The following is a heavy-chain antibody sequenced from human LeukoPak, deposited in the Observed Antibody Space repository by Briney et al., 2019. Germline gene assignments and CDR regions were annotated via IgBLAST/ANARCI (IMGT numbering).Heavy chain of an antibody. J-gene: IGHJ3*02. V-gene: IGHV3-48*03. D-gene: IGHD3-9*01. Sequence: SGGSLRLSXAASGFTFSSYEMNWVRQAPGKGLEWVSYISSSGSTIYYADSVKGRFTISRDNAKNSLYLQMNSLRAEDTAVYYCARSPYDILTGYYGAFDIWGQGTMVTVSS. CDR1: GFTFSSYE. CDR3: ARSPYDILTGYYGAFDI. CDR2: ISSSGSTI.